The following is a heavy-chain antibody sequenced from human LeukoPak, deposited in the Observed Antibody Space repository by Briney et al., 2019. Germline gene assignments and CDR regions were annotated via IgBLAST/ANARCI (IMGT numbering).Heavy chain of an antibody. J-gene: IGHJ3*02. CDR2: FDPENGET. V-gene: IGHV1-24*01. CDR3: ATATGLRMIVVGLDAFDI. D-gene: IGHD3-22*01. CDR1: GYTLTELS. Sequence: DSVKVSCKVSGYTLTELSMHWVRQAPGKGLEWMGGFDPENGETIYTQKFQGRVTMTEDTFTDTAYMELSSLRPEDTAVYYCATATGLRMIVVGLDAFDIWGQGTMVTVSS.